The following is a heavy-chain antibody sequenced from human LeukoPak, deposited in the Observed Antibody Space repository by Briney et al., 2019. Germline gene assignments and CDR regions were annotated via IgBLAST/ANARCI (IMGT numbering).Heavy chain of an antibody. CDR3: AKCSYGDYDPYFDY. Sequence: GGSLRLSCAASGFTFSSYGMSWVRQAPGKGLEWVSAISGSGGSTYYADSVKGRFTISRDNSKNTLYLQMNSLRAEDTAVYYCAKCSYGDYDPYFDYWGQGTLVTVSS. D-gene: IGHD4-17*01. V-gene: IGHV3-23*01. J-gene: IGHJ4*02. CDR1: GFTFSSYG. CDR2: ISGSGGST.